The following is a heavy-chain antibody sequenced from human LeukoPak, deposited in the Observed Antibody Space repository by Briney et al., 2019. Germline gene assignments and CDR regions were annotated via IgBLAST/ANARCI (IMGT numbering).Heavy chain of an antibody. CDR3: AKLRRGCSSTSCYGQYYFDY. J-gene: IGHJ4*02. V-gene: IGHV3-23*01. CDR2: ISGSGGST. CDR1: GFTFSSYA. D-gene: IGHD2-2*01. Sequence: AGVSLRLSCAASGFTFSSYAMSWVRQAPGKGLEWVSAISGSGGSTYYADSVKGRFTISRDNSKNTLYLQMNSLRAEDTAVYYCAKLRRGCSSTSCYGQYYFDYWGQGTLVTVSS.